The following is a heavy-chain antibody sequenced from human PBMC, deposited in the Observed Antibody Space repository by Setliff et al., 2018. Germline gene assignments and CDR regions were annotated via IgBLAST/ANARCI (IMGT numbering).Heavy chain of an antibody. CDR3: AHRLRDSSSWYGPAFDP. V-gene: IGHV2-5*02. CDR1: GFSLRSSGMA. CDR2: IYWDDVK. Sequence: ESGPTLVNPTQTLTLTCSFSGFSLRSSGMAVGWIRQPPGKALEWLALIYWDDVKRYSPSLKSRLTITKDTSKNQEVLTMTNMDPVDTATYYCAHRLRDSSSWYGPAFDPWGQGTLVTVSS. J-gene: IGHJ5*02. D-gene: IGHD6-13*01.